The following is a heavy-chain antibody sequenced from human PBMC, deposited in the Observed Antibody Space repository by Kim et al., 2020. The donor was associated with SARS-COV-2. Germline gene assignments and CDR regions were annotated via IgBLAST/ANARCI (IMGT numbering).Heavy chain of an antibody. J-gene: IGHJ4*02. V-gene: IGHV3-23*01. CDR3: AKDIVATIEGGYFDY. CDR2: ISGSGGST. Sequence: GGSLRLSCAASGFTFSSYAMSWVRQAPGKGLEWVSAISGSGGSTYYADSVKGRFTISGDNSKNTLYLQMNSLRAEDTAVYYCAKDIVATIEGGYFDYWGQGTLVTVSS. D-gene: IGHD5-12*01. CDR1: GFTFSSYA.